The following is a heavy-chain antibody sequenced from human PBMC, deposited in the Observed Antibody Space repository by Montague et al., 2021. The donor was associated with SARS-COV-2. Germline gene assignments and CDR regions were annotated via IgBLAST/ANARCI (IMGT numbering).Heavy chain of an antibody. D-gene: IGHD2-21*02. Sequence: SETLSLTCTVSGGSISSTSYYWGWIRQPPGKGLEWIGSIYYSGSTYYNPSLRSRVTISVDTSKNQFSLKLSSVTAADTAVYYCASPIGVVTAPYYYCLDVWGQGTTVTVSS. CDR3: ASPIGVVTAPYYYCLDV. V-gene: IGHV4-39*01. CDR1: GGSISSTSYY. CDR2: IYYSGST. J-gene: IGHJ6*02.